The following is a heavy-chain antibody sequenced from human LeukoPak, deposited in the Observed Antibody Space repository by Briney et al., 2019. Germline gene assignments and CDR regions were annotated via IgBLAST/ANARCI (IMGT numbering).Heavy chain of an antibody. CDR2: ISHSGIT. V-gene: IGHV4-34*01. J-gene: IGHJ4*02. CDR1: SGSLSGYS. CDR3: TRQSGTVTPIDY. Sequence: PSETLSFTCVVSSGSLSGYSWGWIRQPPGKGLEWVGEISHSGITNYNASLKGRVTISLKKSEIQFSLMLSSVTAADTAVYYCTRQSGTVTPIDYWSQGTLVTVSS. D-gene: IGHD4-17*01.